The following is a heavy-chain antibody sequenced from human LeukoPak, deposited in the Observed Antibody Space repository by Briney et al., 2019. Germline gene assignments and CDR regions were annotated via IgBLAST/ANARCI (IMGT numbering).Heavy chain of an antibody. CDR2: IATSGST. CDR1: GGAISNGTYY. V-gene: IGHV4-61*02. D-gene: IGHD3-10*01. J-gene: IGHJ5*02. Sequence: PSETLSLTCSVSGGAISNGTYYWSWIRQPAGKGLEWIGRIATSGSTDYNPSLKSRVTISVDTSKNQFSLKLISVTAADTAMYYCAVARGVRGAGIWFDPWGQGTLVTVSS. CDR3: AVARGVRGAGIWFDP.